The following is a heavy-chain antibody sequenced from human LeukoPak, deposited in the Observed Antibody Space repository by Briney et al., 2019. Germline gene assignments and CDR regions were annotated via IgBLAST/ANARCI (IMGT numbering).Heavy chain of an antibody. Sequence: SETLCLTCTYAGGSSRSCDWSWIGQAPGKGLEWIGYIYYSGSTNYNPSLKSRVTISVDMSKNQFSLKLSSVTAADTAVYYCARETPYNWNDGGWFDPWGQGTLVTVSS. CDR2: IYYSGST. D-gene: IGHD1-20*01. V-gene: IGHV4-59*01. CDR1: GGSSRSCD. CDR3: ARETPYNWNDGGWFDP. J-gene: IGHJ5*02.